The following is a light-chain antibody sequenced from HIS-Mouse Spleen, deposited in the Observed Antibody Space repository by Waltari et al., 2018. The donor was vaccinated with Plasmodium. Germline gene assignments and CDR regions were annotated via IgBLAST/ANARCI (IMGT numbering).Light chain of an antibody. V-gene: IGLV3-10*01. CDR3: YSTDSSGNHRV. Sequence: SYELTQPPSVSVSPGQKARITCPGDAFPKKYAYWYQQKSGQAPVLVIYEDSKRPSGIPERFSGSSSGTMATLTISGAQVEDEADYYCYSTDSSGNHRVFGGGTKLTVL. CDR2: EDS. J-gene: IGLJ3*02. CDR1: AFPKKY.